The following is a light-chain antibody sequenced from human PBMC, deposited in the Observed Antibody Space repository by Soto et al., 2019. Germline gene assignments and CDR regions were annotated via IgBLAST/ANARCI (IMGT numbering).Light chain of an antibody. Sequence: DIQMTQSPSTLSASLGDRVTITCRASQTVGSCLAWYQQKPGTAPKFLIYDASTLESGVPSRFSGSGSGTEFTLTISSLQPDDFATYYCQQYNSYSFGGGTKVDIK. CDR2: DAS. CDR1: QTVGSC. CDR3: QQYNSYS. V-gene: IGKV1-5*01. J-gene: IGKJ4*01.